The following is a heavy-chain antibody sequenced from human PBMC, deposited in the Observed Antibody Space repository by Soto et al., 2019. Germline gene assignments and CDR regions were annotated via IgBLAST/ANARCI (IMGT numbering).Heavy chain of an antibody. V-gene: IGHV4-59*01. CDR2: IYYSGST. D-gene: IGHD6-19*01. J-gene: IGHJ4*02. Sequence: SETLSLTCTVSGGSISSYYWSWIRQPPGKGLEWIGYIYYSGSTNYNPSLKSRVTISVDTSENQFSLKLSSVTAADTAMYYCARDMSSGWLDYWGQGTLVTVSS. CDR1: GGSISSYY. CDR3: ARDMSSGWLDY.